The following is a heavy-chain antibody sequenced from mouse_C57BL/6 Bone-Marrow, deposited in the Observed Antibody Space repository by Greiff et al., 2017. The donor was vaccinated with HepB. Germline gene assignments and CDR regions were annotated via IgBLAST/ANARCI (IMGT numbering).Heavy chain of an antibody. V-gene: IGHV1-26*01. J-gene: IGHJ4*01. CDR1: GYTFTDYY. Sequence: EVQLQQSGPELVKPGASVKISCKASGYTFTDYYMNWVKQSHGKSLEWIGDINPNNGGTSYNQKFKGKATLTVDKSSSTAYMELRSLTSEDSAVYYCARVPHYYGSSYYAMDYWGQGTSVTVSS. CDR3: ARVPHYYGSSYYAMDY. CDR2: INPNNGGT. D-gene: IGHD1-1*01.